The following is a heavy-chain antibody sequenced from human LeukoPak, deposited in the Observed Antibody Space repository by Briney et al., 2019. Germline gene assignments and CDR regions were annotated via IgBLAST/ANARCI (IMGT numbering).Heavy chain of an antibody. Sequence: PGGSLRLSCAASGFTFSNYAMTWVRQAPGKGLEWVSGISGSGGSTHYADSVRGWFTISRDNSKNTLHLQMSSLRAEDTAVYYCAKDLGVGGGSVFDSWGQGTLVTVSS. CDR3: AKDLGVGGGSVFDS. V-gene: IGHV3-23*01. J-gene: IGHJ4*02. CDR2: ISGSGGST. CDR1: GFTFSNYA. D-gene: IGHD3-16*01.